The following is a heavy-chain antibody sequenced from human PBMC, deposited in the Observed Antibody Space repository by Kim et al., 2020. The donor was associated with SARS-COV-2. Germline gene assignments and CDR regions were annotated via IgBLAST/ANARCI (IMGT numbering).Heavy chain of an antibody. V-gene: IGHV3-9*01. J-gene: IGHJ3*01. CDR3: AKDMNGYEGEACDF. D-gene: IGHD5-12*01. Sequence: APSVKGRFTINRDNAKNSLYLQMNSLRAENTPLYYCAKDMNGYEGEACDFWGQGTMATVSS.